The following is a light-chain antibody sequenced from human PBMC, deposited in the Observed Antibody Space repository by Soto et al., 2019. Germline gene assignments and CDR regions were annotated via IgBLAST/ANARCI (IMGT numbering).Light chain of an antibody. CDR1: QSVSSN. Sequence: EIVMTQSPATLSVSPGERATLSCRASQSVSSNLAWYQQKPGQAPRLLIYGASTRVTGMPARFSGSGFGTEFTLTISSLRSEDFAVYYCQKYNGWPRTFGQGTQVEIK. V-gene: IGKV3-15*01. CDR2: GAS. J-gene: IGKJ1*01. CDR3: QKYNGWPRT.